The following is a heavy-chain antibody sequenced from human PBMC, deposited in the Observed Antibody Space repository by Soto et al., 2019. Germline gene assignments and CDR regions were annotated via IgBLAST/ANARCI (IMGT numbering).Heavy chain of an antibody. CDR3: ARGNYDILTGAPDAFDI. D-gene: IGHD3-9*01. CDR1: GFTFSSYS. V-gene: IGHV3-48*01. J-gene: IGHJ3*02. Sequence: PGVSLRLSCXASGFTFSSYSMNWVRQAPGKGLEWVSYISSSSNKYYADSVKGRFTISRDNSKNTLYLQMNSLRAEDTAVYYCARGNYDILTGAPDAFDIWGQGTMVTVS. CDR2: ISSSSNK.